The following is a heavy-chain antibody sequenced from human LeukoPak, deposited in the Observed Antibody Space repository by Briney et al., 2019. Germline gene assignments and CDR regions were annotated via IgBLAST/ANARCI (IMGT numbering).Heavy chain of an antibody. CDR2: ISGSGGST. Sequence: GGSLRLSCAASGFTFSSYAMSWVRQAPGKGLEWVSAISGSGGSTYYADSVKGRFTISRDNSKNTLYLQTNSLRAEDTAVYYCAKDQAFGGVIATYFDYWGQGTLVTVSS. J-gene: IGHJ4*02. V-gene: IGHV3-23*01. CDR3: AKDQAFGGVIATYFDY. D-gene: IGHD3-16*02. CDR1: GFTFSSYA.